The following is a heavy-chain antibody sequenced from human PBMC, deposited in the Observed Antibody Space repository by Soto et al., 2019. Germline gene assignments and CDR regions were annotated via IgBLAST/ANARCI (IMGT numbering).Heavy chain of an antibody. D-gene: IGHD5-18*01. Sequence: SETLSLTCPVSGGSISSSSYYWGWIRQPPGKGLEWIGSIYYSGSTYYNPSLKSRVTISVDTSKNQFSLKLSSVTAADTAVYYCARTYSYGHRFDYWGQGTLVTVPQ. CDR2: IYYSGST. CDR3: ARTYSYGHRFDY. CDR1: GGSISSSSYY. J-gene: IGHJ4*02. V-gene: IGHV4-39*01.